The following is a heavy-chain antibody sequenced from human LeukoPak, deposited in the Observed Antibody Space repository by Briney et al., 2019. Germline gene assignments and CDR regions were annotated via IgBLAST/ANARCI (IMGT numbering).Heavy chain of an antibody. D-gene: IGHD5-12*01. CDR3: ARKVGYDRNNWFDP. Sequence: PSETLSLTCTVSGGSISSSSYYWGWIRQPPGKGLEWIGSIYYSGSTYYNPSLKSRVTISVDTSKNQFSLKLSSVTAADTAVYYCARKVGYDRNNWFDPWGQGTLVTVSS. V-gene: IGHV4-39*07. CDR2: IYYSGST. CDR1: GGSISSSSYY. J-gene: IGHJ5*02.